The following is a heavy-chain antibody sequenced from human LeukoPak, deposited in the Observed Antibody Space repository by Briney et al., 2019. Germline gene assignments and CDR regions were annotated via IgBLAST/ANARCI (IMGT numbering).Heavy chain of an antibody. D-gene: IGHD2-21*01. CDR2: ISGSGGST. CDR1: GFTFSSYA. J-gene: IGHJ4*02. CDR3: AKSPTYCGGDCHLAFDY. Sequence: GGSLRLSCAASGFTFSSYAMSWVRQAPGKGLEWVSAISGSGGSTYYADSVKGRFTISRDNSKNTLYLQMNSLRAEDTAVYYCAKSPTYCGGDCHLAFDYWGQGTLVTVSS. V-gene: IGHV3-23*01.